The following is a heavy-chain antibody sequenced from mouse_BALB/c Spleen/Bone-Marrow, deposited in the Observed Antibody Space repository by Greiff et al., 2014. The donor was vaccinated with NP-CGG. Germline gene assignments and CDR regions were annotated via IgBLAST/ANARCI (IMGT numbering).Heavy chain of an antibody. D-gene: IGHD2-3*01. CDR1: GYAFTDYL. Sequence: QVQLQQSGAELVRPGTSVKVSCKTSGYAFTDYLMEWLKQRPGQGLGWIGVINPGSGSTNYNEKFKDKATLTADKSSSTAYIQLSSLTSDDSAVYLCARYDGYFDYWGQGTTLTVSS. V-gene: IGHV1-54*01. CDR3: ARYDGYFDY. CDR2: INPGSGST. J-gene: IGHJ2*01.